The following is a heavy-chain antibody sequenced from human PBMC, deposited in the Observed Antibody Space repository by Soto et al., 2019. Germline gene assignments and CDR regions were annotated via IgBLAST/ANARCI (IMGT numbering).Heavy chain of an antibody. Sequence: VSCKASGYTFTRYTMNWVRQAPGQRLEWMGWINPDNGNTKSSQKFQDRVIITRDTSASTAYMDLSSLRSEDTAVYYCARGIATGLLDPWGQGTLVTVSS. CDR3: ARGIATGLLDP. CDR2: INPDNGNT. V-gene: IGHV1-3*01. CDR1: GYTFTRYT. D-gene: IGHD2-15*01. J-gene: IGHJ5*02.